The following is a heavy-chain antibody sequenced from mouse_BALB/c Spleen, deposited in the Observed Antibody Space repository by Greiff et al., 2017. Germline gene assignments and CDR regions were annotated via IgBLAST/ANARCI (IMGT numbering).Heavy chain of an antibody. Sequence: EVQLQQSGPGLVKPSQSLSLTCTVTGYSITSDYAWNWIRQFPGNKLEWMGYISYSGSTSYNPSLKSRISITRDTSKNQFFLQLNSVTTEDTATYYCADYYGPHWYFDVWGAGTTVTVSS. CDR3: ADYYGPHWYFDV. D-gene: IGHD1-1*01. CDR2: ISYSGST. V-gene: IGHV3-2*02. CDR1: GYSITSDYA. J-gene: IGHJ1*01.